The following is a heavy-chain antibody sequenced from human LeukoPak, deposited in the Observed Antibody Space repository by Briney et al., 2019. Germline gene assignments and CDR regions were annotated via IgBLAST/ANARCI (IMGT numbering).Heavy chain of an antibody. D-gene: IGHD3-10*01. J-gene: IGHJ4*02. CDR3: AIAYESGSFYRAFAY. CDR2: ISGDSDNK. CDR1: GFNVAAYA. V-gene: IGHV3-43*02. Sequence: GGSLRLSCAASGFNVAAYAMYWVRQPPGKSLEWVSLISGDSDNKYSAASVKGRFTITRDNSKNSLFLQMNSLTTEDTALYYCAIAYESGSFYRAFAYWGQGALVTVSS.